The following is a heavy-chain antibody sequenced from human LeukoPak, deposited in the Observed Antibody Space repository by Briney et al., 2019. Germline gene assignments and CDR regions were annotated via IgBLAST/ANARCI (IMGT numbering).Heavy chain of an antibody. D-gene: IGHD2-8*01. CDR3: TTDASSYCTNGVCYSGGNFDY. CDR2: IKSKTDGGTT. V-gene: IGHV3-15*01. J-gene: IGHJ4*02. CDR1: GFTFNNAR. Sequence: KPGGSLRLSCTASGFTFNNARMNWVRQAPGKGLEWIGRIKSKTDGGTTDYAAPVKGRFTISRDDSKNTLHLQMNNLKTEDTAVYYCTTDASSYCTNGVCYSGGNFDYWGQGTLVTVSS.